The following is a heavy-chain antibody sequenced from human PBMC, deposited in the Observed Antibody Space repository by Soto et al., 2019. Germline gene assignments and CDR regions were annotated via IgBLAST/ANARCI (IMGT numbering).Heavy chain of an antibody. CDR1: GYSFSNYW. CDR2: IYPADSDT. J-gene: IGHJ4*02. CDR3: ARSWNDYGTYGAFDY. Sequence: GESLKISCNISGYSFSNYWLAWVRQMPGKGLELMGLIYPADSDTRYSTSFQGQVTISADKSITTAYLHLTNLKASDTAMFYCARSWNDYGTYGAFDYWGQGTRVTVSS. D-gene: IGHD4-4*01. V-gene: IGHV5-51*01.